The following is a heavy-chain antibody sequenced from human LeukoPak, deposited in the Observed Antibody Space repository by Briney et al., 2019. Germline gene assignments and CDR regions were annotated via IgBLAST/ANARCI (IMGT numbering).Heavy chain of an antibody. CDR3: ARGGYDYGLAGWFDP. CDR1: GYTFTSYG. V-gene: IGHV1-18*04. D-gene: IGHD4-17*01. Sequence: ASVKVSRKASGYTFTSYGISWVRQAPGQGLEWMGWISAYNGNTNYAQKLQGRVTMTTDTSTSTAYMELRSLRSDDTAVYYCARGGYDYGLAGWFDPWGQGTLVTVSS. CDR2: ISAYNGNT. J-gene: IGHJ5*02.